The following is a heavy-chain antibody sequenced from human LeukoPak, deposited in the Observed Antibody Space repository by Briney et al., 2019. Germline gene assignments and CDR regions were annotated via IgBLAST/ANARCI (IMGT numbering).Heavy chain of an antibody. D-gene: IGHD6-6*01. CDR3: AREGPLFVLDY. J-gene: IGHJ4*02. Sequence: ASVKVSCKTSGYGFTSYDISWARQATGQGLQWMGRMTPSSGSAEYAQRFQGRVTLTRDTASGTAYLELRSLTADDTAIYYCAREGPLFVLDYWGQGTWVAVSS. V-gene: IGHV1-8*01. CDR2: MTPSSGSA. CDR1: GYGFTSYD.